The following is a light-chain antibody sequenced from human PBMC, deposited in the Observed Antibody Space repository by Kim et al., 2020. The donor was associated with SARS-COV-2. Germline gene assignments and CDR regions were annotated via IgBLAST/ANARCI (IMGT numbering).Light chain of an antibody. J-gene: IGKJ2*01. CDR2: DAS. Sequence: EIVLTQSPATLSLSPGERATLSCRASQSVSSYLAWYQQKPGQAPRLLIYDASNRATGIPARFSGSGSGTDFTLTISSLEPEDFAVYYCQPRSNWPPEYTFGQGTKLEI. V-gene: IGKV3-11*01. CDR3: QPRSNWPPEYT. CDR1: QSVSSY.